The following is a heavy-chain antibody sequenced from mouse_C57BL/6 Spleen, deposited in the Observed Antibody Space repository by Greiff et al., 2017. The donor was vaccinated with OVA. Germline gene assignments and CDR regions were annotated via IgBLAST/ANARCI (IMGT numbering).Heavy chain of an antibody. J-gene: IGHJ4*01. CDR1: GFSLTSYG. V-gene: IGHV2-4*01. CDR3: AKDYGSSYAVYAMDY. D-gene: IGHD1-1*01. CDR2: IWSGGST. Sequence: QVQLQQSGPGLVQPSQSLSITCTVSGFSLTSYGVHWVRQPPGKGLEWLGVIWSGGSTDSNAAFISRLSISKDNSKSQVFFKMNSLQADDTAIYYCAKDYGSSYAVYAMDYWGQGTSVTVSS.